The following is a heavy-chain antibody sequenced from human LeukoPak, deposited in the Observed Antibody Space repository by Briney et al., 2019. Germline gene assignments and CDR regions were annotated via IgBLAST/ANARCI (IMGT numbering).Heavy chain of an antibody. Sequence: PSETLSLTCAVYGGSFSGYYWSWIRQPPGKGLEWIGEINHSGSTNYNPSLKSRVTISVDTSKNQFSLKLSSVTAADTAVYYCARDFYGEVLVSGFDYWGQGTLVTVSS. CDR2: INHSGST. D-gene: IGHD2-8*02. CDR3: ARDFYGEVLVSGFDY. J-gene: IGHJ4*02. V-gene: IGHV4-34*01. CDR1: GGSFSGYY.